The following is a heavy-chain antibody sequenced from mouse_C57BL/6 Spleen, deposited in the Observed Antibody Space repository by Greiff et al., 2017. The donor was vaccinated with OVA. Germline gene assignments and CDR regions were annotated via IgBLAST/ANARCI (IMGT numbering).Heavy chain of an antibody. CDR2: IYPGSGSN. V-gene: IGHV1-55*01. Sequence: QVQLQQPGAELVKPGASVKMSCKASGYTFTSYWITWVKQRPGQGLEWIGDIYPGSGSNNYNEKFKSKATLTVDTSSSTAYMQLSSLTSEDSAVYYCARSPDYDDAMDYWGQGTSVTVSS. D-gene: IGHD2-4*01. CDR3: ARSPDYDDAMDY. J-gene: IGHJ4*01. CDR1: GYTFTSYW.